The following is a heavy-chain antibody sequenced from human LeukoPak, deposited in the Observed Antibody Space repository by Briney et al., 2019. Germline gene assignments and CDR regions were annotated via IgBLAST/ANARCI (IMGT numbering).Heavy chain of an antibody. CDR1: GVSISSYY. CDR3: ARDGGDEILDY. CDR2: IYYRGSP. V-gene: IGHV4-59*01. J-gene: IGHJ4*02. D-gene: IGHD4-17*01. Sequence: SETLSLTCTVSGVSISSYYWSWIRQPPGKALEWIGYIYYRGSPDYNPSLKSRVTISIDTSKNQFSLRLSSVTAADTAVYYCARDGGDEILDYWGQGTLVTVSS.